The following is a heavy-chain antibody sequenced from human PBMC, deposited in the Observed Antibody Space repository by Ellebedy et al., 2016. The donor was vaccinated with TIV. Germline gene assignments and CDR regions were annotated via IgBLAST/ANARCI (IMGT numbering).Heavy chain of an antibody. CDR3: TTEVGVSGFDI. CDR2: IRSKTHGGAT. V-gene: IGHV3-15*01. D-gene: IGHD1-26*01. Sequence: GESLKISXAASGFTFSVYAMTWVRQAPGKGLEWVGLIRSKTHGGATDYGASVKGRFSISRDDSKNTLYLQMNSLKTEDTAVYFCTTEVGVSGFDIWGQGTMVTVSS. J-gene: IGHJ3*02. CDR1: GFTFSVYA.